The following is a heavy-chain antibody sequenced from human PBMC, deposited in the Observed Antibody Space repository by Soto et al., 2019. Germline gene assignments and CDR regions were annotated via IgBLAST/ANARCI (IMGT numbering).Heavy chain of an antibody. V-gene: IGHV4-59*12. CDR2: INYSGST. CDR3: ARNPTV. CDR1: GGSISSYY. D-gene: IGHD4-17*01. Sequence: SETLSLTCTVSGGSISSYYWSWIRQPPGKGLEWIGYINYSGSTNYNPSLKSRVTISVDTSKNQFSLKLSSVTAADTAVYYCARNPTVWGQGTLVTVSS. J-gene: IGHJ4*02.